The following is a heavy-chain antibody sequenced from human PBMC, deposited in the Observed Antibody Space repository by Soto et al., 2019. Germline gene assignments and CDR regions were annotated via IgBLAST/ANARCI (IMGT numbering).Heavy chain of an antibody. V-gene: IGHV4-31*03. Sequence: QVQLQESGPGLVKPSQTLSLTCTVSGGSISSGGYYWSWIRQHPGKGLEWIGYIYYSGSTYYNPSLRSRVTISVDTSKNQFSLKLSSVTAADTAVYYCARVQRRGILTGVDWFDPWGQGTLVTVSS. CDR3: ARVQRRGILTGVDWFDP. D-gene: IGHD3-9*01. CDR1: GGSISSGGYY. J-gene: IGHJ5*02. CDR2: IYYSGST.